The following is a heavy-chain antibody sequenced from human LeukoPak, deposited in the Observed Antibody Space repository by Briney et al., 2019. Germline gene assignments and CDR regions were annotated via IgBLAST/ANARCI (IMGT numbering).Heavy chain of an antibody. Sequence: PSQTLSLTCTVSGGSISSGGYYWGWIRQPPGKGLEWIGYIYHSGSTYYNPSLKSRVTISVDRSKNQFSLKLSSVTAADTAVYYCAREVIVGATGFDYWGQGTLVTVSS. CDR3: AREVIVGATGFDY. CDR2: IYHSGST. CDR1: GGSISSGGYY. J-gene: IGHJ4*02. D-gene: IGHD1-26*01. V-gene: IGHV4-30-2*01.